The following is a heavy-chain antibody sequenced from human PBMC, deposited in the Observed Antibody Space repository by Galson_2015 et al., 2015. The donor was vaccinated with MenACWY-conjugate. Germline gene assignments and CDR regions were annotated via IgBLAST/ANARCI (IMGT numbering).Heavy chain of an antibody. CDR3: VRDPNLSNSWYLFDP. CDR1: GYTFTAYA. CDR2: INTNTGNP. J-gene: IGHJ5*02. D-gene: IGHD6-13*01. Sequence: SVKVSCKASGYTFTAYAINWVRQAPGQGLEWLGWINTNTGNPTNAQGFTGRFVFSLDTSVSTAYLQISSLKAEDTAIYYWVRDPNLSNSWYLFDPWGQGTLVTVSS. V-gene: IGHV7-4-1*02.